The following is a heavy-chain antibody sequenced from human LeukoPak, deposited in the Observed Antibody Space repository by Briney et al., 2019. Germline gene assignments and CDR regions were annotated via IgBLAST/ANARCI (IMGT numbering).Heavy chain of an antibody. Sequence: SVKVSCKASGGTFSSYAISWVRQAPGQGLEWMGGIIPIFGTANYAQKFQGRVTITADESTSTAYMELSSLRSEDTAVYYCARETGGYCSGGSCYWFDPWGQGTLVTVSS. D-gene: IGHD2-15*01. CDR3: ARETGGYCSGGSCYWFDP. CDR2: IIPIFGTA. V-gene: IGHV1-69*01. CDR1: GGTFSSYA. J-gene: IGHJ5*02.